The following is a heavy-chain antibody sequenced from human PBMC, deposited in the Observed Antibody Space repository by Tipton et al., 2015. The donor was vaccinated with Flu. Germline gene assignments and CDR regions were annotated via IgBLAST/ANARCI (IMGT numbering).Heavy chain of an antibody. J-gene: IGHJ6*02. Sequence: TLSLTCTVSGGSISSGSYYWTWIRQPAGRGLEWIGRIYTSGNTNYNPSLKSRVTISLDTSKNQLSLKLRSVTAADTAVYYCARDQGFGGGMTYDYFAMDVWGQGTTVTVSS. D-gene: IGHD3-10*01. V-gene: IGHV4-61*02. CDR3: ARDQGFGGGMTYDYFAMDV. CDR1: GGSISSGSYY. CDR2: IYTSGNT.